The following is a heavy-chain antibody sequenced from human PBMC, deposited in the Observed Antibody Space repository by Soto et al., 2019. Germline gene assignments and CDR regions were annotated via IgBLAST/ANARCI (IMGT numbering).Heavy chain of an antibody. D-gene: IGHD1-26*01. CDR2: IFYSGST. CDR3: ARHQRSGTYSRHNYYYGTDV. J-gene: IGHJ6*02. Sequence: ASETLSLTCTVYGGSVSSGIYHWSWIRQSPGKGLEWVGHIFYSGSTNYGPSLKSRVTISVDTSKNQFSLKLTSVTAADTAVYYCARHQRSGTYSRHNYYYGTDVWGQGTTVTVSS. CDR1: GGSVSSGIYH. V-gene: IGHV4-61*01.